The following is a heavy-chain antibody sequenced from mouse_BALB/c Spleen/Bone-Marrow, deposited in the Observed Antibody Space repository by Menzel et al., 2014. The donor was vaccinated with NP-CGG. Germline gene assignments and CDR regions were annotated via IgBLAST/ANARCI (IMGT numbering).Heavy chain of an antibody. CDR3: ARDYGNYWYFDV. CDR1: GYSITSGYS. V-gene: IGHV3-1*02. J-gene: IGHJ1*01. Sequence: EVQLQQSGPDLVKPSQSLSLTCTVTGYSITSGYSWHWIWQFPGNKLEWMGYIHYSGSTNYNPSLKSRISITRDTSKNQFFLQLNSVTTEDTATYYCARDYGNYWYFDVWGAGTTVTVSS. D-gene: IGHD2-1*01. CDR2: IHYSGST.